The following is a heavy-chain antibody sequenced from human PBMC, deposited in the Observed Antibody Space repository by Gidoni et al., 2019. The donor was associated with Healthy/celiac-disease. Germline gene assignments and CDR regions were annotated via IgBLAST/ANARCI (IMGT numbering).Heavy chain of an antibody. J-gene: IGHJ6*02. CDR2: IIPIFGTA. CDR1: GGTFSSYA. D-gene: IGHD3-22*01. V-gene: IGHV1-69*01. CDR3: ARQEYYDSSGYYFGGGPTYGMDV. Sequence: QVQLVQSGAEVKKPGSSVKVSCKASGGTFSSYAISWVRQAPGQGLEWMGGIIPIFGTANYAQKFQGRVTITADESTSTAYMELSSLRSEDTAVYYCARQEYYDSSGYYFGGGPTYGMDVWGQGTTVTVSS.